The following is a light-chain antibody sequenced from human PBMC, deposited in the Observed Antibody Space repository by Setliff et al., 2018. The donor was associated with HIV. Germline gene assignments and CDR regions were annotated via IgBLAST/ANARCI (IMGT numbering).Light chain of an antibody. CDR2: EVT. V-gene: IGLV2-8*01. J-gene: IGLJ1*01. Sequence: QSALTQPPSASGSPGQSVTISCTGTSSYVGGYNYVSWYQQPPGKAPKLMIYEVTKRPSGVPDRFAGSKSGNTASLTVSGIQAEDEADYYCNSKTGDSIYVFGSGTKVTVL. CDR3: NSKTGDSIYV. CDR1: SSYVGGYNY.